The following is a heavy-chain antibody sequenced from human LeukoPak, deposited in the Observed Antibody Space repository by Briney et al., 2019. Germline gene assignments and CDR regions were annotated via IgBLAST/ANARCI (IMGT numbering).Heavy chain of an antibody. V-gene: IGHV3-48*03. CDR2: ISRTGNSI. CDR1: GFTLSSYE. Sequence: GGSLRLSCAASGFTLSSYEMNWVRLAPGKGLEWISYISRTGNSIYYADSVKGRFTISRDSAKNSLYLQMNSLRAEDTAVYYCAKSAVDTAMVLDYWGQGTLVTVSS. CDR3: AKSAVDTAMVLDY. J-gene: IGHJ4*02. D-gene: IGHD5-18*01.